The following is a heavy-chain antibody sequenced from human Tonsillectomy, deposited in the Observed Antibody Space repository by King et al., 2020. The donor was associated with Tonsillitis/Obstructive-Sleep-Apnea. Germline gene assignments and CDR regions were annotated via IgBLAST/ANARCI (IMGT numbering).Heavy chain of an antibody. CDR1: GFSLSTSGVG. V-gene: IGHV2-5*02. Sequence: TLKESGPTLVKPTQTLTLTCTFSGFSLSTSGVGVGCFRQPPGKALDWLALLDCDDYKRYHPSLQRRLTITQDPSKNQVVLTMTNMDPVDTATYYCAQLYCTGGVCYPLTFDYWGPGTLVTVSS. CDR3: AQLYCTGGVCYPLTFDY. J-gene: IGHJ4*02. D-gene: IGHD2-8*02. CDR2: LDCDDYK.